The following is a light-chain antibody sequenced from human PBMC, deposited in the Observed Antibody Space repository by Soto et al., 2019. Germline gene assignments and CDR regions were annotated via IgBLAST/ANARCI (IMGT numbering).Light chain of an antibody. V-gene: IGKV1-5*03. CDR3: QQYSSYWT. Sequence: DIQMTQSPSTLSASVGDRVSITCRASQSISSWLAWYQQKPGKAPKLLIYKASILESGVPSRFSGSGSGTEFTLTNSSLQPDDFATYYCQQYSSYWTFGQGTKVEIK. CDR1: QSISSW. CDR2: KAS. J-gene: IGKJ1*01.